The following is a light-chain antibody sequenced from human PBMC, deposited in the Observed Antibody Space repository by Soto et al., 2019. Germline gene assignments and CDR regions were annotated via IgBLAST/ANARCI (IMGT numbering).Light chain of an antibody. J-gene: IGLJ1*01. Sequence: QSALTQPRSVSGSPGQSVTISCTGTNSDVGGYNYVSWHQQHPGKAPKLMIYDVSKRPSGVPDRFSGSKSGNTASLTISGLQAEDEADYYCCSYAGSYTFYVFGTGTKLTVL. V-gene: IGLV2-11*01. CDR2: DVS. CDR3: CSYAGSYTFYV. CDR1: NSDVGGYNY.